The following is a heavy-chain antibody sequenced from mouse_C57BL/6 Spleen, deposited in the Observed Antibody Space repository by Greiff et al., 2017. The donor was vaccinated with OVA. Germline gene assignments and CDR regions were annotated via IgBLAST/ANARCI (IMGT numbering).Heavy chain of an antibody. CDR3: TRSDGSSYDFDY. V-gene: IGHV1-15*01. CDR2: IDPETGGT. J-gene: IGHJ2*01. Sequence: VKLMESGAELVRPGASVTLSCKASGYTFTDYEMHWVKQTPVHGLEWIGAIDPETGGTAYNQKFKGKAILTADKSSSTAYMELRSLTSEDSAVYYCTRSDGSSYDFDYWGQGTTLTVSS. CDR1: GYTFTDYE. D-gene: IGHD1-1*01.